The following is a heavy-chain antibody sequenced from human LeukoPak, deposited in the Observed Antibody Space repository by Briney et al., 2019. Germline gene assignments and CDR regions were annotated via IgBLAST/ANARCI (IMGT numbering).Heavy chain of an antibody. J-gene: IGHJ4*02. CDR3: AKDYTYQPMRGGHGY. D-gene: IGHD2-2*01. CDR2: IKQDGSEK. V-gene: IGHV3-7*03. CDR1: GFTFSSYW. Sequence: GGSLRLSCTASGFTFSSYWMSWVRQAPGKGLEWVANIKQDGSEKDYVDSVKGRFTISRDNAKNSLYLQMNSLRAEDTAVYYCAKDYTYQPMRGGHGYWGQGTLVTVSS.